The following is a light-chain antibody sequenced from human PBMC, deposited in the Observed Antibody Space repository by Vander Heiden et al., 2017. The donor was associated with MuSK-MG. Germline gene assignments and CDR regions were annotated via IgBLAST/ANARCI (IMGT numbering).Light chain of an antibody. V-gene: IGKV4-1*01. Sequence: DIEMTQSLDSLAVSLGERATINCKSSQSVLYSSNNKNYLGWYQQKSGQPPKLLIYWASMRESGVPDRFSGSGSGTDFTLTISSLQAEDVAVYYCQHDYSTITFGQGTRLEIK. CDR3: QHDYSTIT. CDR1: QSVLYSSNNKNY. CDR2: WAS. J-gene: IGKJ5*01.